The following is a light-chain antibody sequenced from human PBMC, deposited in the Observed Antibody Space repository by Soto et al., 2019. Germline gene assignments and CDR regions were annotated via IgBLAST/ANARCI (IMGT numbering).Light chain of an antibody. CDR2: EVR. CDR1: GSDVGGYNH. V-gene: IGLV2-14*01. Sequence: QSALTQPASVSGSPGQSITVSCTGTGSDVGGYNHVSWYQQHPGKAPKLMIYEVRNRPSGVSNRFSGSKSGNTPSLTISGLQADDEADYYCSSYTSSTTYVFGTGTKVTVL. J-gene: IGLJ1*01. CDR3: SSYTSSTTYV.